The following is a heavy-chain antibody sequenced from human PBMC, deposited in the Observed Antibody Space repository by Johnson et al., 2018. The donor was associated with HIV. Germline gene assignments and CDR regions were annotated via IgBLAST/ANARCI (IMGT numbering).Heavy chain of an antibody. D-gene: IGHD1-26*01. CDR2: IGFDGTNT. J-gene: IGHJ3*02. CDR1: GFIFSSYA. V-gene: IGHV3-30*04. Sequence: QVQLVESGGGVVQPGRSLRLSCAASGFIFSSYAIHWVRQAPGKGLQWVAVIGFDGTNTYYADSLKGRFTISRDNSNNTLYLQMNSLRPEDTALYFCARDSGAPGNDAFDIWGQGTMVTISS. CDR3: ARDSGAPGNDAFDI.